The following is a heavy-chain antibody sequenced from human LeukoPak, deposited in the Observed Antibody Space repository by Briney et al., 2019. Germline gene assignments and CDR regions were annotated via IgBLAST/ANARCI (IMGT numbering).Heavy chain of an antibody. J-gene: IGHJ5*02. CDR2: VSPGGYT. V-gene: IGHV4-34*01. Sequence: PSETLSLTCAVSGVSVSDYYWSWIRQSPEKGLEWIGEVSPGGYTTNSPSLRSRVIISEDTSENQLSLNVTSVAAADTALYYCARIRCGRGQARCYNHWAQGSLVTVS. CDR3: ARIRCGRGQARCYNH. D-gene: IGHD2-21*01. CDR1: GVSVSDYY.